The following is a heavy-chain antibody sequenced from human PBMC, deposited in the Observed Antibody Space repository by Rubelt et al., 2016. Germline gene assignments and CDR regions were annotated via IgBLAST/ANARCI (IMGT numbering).Heavy chain of an antibody. CDR3: TRELRQPGHYYYYMDV. CDR2: IYYSGTT. V-gene: IGHV4-31*03. D-gene: IGHD2-15*01. CDR1: GGSISSGGYY. J-gene: IGHJ6*03. Sequence: QVQLQESGPGLVKPSQNLSLTCPVSGGSISSGGYYWSWIRQHPGKGLEWIGYIYYSGTTNYNPPLQSRVTISMDTSKNQISLKLTSVTAADTAVYFCTRELRQPGHYYYYMDVWGKGTTVTVSS.